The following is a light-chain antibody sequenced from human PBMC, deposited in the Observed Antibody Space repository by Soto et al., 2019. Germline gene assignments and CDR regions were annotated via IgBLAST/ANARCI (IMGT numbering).Light chain of an antibody. V-gene: IGLV1-47*02. J-gene: IGLJ2*01. CDR1: NSNIGTND. CDR2: SNN. Sequence: QAVLTQPPSASGTPGQRATVSCYGSNSNIGTNDVCWYQQVPGAAPKLLIYSNNQRLSGVPDRFSGSKSGTSASLAISGLRSEDEADYYCAAWDGSLSGVIFGGGTQLTVL. CDR3: AAWDGSLSGVI.